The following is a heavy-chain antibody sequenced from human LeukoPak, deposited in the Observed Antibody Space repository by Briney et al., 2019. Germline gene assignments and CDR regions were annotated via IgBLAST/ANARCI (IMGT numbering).Heavy chain of an antibody. Sequence: KTSETPSLTCAVYGGSFSGYYWSWIRQPPGKGLEWIGEINHSGSTNYNPSLKSRVTISVDTSKNQFSLKLSSVTAADTAVYYCARGDIAARRVDYWGQGTLVTVSS. V-gene: IGHV4-34*01. CDR1: GGSFSGYY. CDR2: INHSGST. CDR3: ARGDIAARRVDY. D-gene: IGHD6-6*01. J-gene: IGHJ4*02.